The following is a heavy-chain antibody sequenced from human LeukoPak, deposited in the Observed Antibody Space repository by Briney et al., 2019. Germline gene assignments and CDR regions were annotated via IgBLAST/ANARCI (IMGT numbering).Heavy chain of an antibody. CDR3: ARWGLSGDYSYLDY. D-gene: IGHD1-26*01. CDR2: IYTTGST. CDR1: GGSINNFD. Sequence: PSETLSLTCTVSGGSINNFDWSWIPQPPGKGLEWIGFIYTTGSTNYNPSLKSRVTISVDTSRNQFSLKLTSVTAADTAVYYCARWGLSGDYSYLDYWGQGTLVTVSS. V-gene: IGHV4-4*09. J-gene: IGHJ4*02.